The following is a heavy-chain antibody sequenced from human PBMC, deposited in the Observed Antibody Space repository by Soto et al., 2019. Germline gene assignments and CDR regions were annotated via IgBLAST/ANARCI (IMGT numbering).Heavy chain of an antibody. CDR3: AKNSAATIRVGYDY. J-gene: IGHJ4*02. Sequence: PGGSLRLFCAASGFTFSSYPMSWVRQAPGQGLEWVSGIVASGGITYYADSVKGRFTISRDNSKNTLYLQMNSLRAEDTAVYYCAKNSAATIRVGYDYWGQGTLVTVSS. CDR1: GFTFSSYP. V-gene: IGHV3-23*01. CDR2: IVASGGIT. D-gene: IGHD5-12*01.